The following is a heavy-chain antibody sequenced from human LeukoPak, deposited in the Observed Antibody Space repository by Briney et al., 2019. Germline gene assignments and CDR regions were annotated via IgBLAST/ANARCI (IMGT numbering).Heavy chain of an antibody. CDR3: TAGGAYSLLYF. Sequence: ASVKVSCKVSGYRFTELSRHWVRQAPGKGLEWLGVFDLVHGDTIYAQKFQGRVTMTEDTSTDTSYMDLSSLGSEDTAVYFCTAGGAYSLLYFWGQGTLVIVSS. V-gene: IGHV1-24*01. J-gene: IGHJ4*02. D-gene: IGHD5-18*01. CDR1: GYRFTELS. CDR2: FDLVHGDT.